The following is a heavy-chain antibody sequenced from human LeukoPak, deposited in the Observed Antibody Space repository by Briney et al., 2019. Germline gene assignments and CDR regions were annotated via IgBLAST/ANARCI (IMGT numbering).Heavy chain of an antibody. CDR1: GGSINSFY. D-gene: IGHD3-10*01. V-gene: IGHV4-59*01. J-gene: IGHJ6*04. CDR2: IYYSGSA. CDR3: ARLARLTLIRGVTGYHSLDV. Sequence: SETLSLTCTVSGGSINSFYWSWIRQPPGGGLEWIGYIYYSGSANYNPSLKSRVTISVDASKNQFSLWLSSVTAADTAVYYCARLARLTLIRGVTGYHSLDVWAKGPRSPSRQ.